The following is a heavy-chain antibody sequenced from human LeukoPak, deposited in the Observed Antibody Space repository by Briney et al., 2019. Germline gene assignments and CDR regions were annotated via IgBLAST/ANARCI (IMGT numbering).Heavy chain of an antibody. D-gene: IGHD1-1*01. V-gene: IGHV4-59*12. CDR3: ARSAPDFRSRTIDY. J-gene: IGHJ4*02. CDR2: ISSNAGT. CDR1: SGSISTYY. Sequence: SETLSLTCTVSSGSISTYYWSWLRQPPGKGLEWIGYISSNAGTNYNPSLTSRVTISVDTSKNQFSLKLSSVTAADTAVYYCARSAPDFRSRTIDYWGQGTLVTVSS.